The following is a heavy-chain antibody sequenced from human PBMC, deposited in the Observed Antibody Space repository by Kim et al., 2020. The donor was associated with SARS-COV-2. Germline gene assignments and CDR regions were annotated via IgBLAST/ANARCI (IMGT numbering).Heavy chain of an antibody. Sequence: SETLSLTCTVSGGSISSSSYYWGWIRQPPGKGLEWIGSIYYSGSTYYNPSLKSRVTISVDTSKNQFSLKLSSVTAADTAVYYCARALGQLAPLDYWGQGTLVTVSS. CDR2: IYYSGST. D-gene: IGHD6-6*01. CDR3: ARALGQLAPLDY. V-gene: IGHV4-39*07. J-gene: IGHJ4*02. CDR1: GGSISSSSYY.